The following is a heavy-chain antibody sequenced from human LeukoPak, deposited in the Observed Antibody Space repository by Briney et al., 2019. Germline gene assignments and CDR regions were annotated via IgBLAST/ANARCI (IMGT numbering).Heavy chain of an antibody. CDR3: ARDVSSKNFRNFDY. Sequence: SQTLSLTCAISGDSVSSNSAAWNWIRQSPSSGLEWLVRTYYRSKWYNDYAVSVKSRITINPDTSKNQFSLQLNSVTPEDTAVYYCARDVSSKNFRNFDYWGQGTLVTVSS. V-gene: IGHV6-1*01. CDR1: GDSVSSNSAA. J-gene: IGHJ4*02. CDR2: TYYRSKWYN. D-gene: IGHD6-13*01.